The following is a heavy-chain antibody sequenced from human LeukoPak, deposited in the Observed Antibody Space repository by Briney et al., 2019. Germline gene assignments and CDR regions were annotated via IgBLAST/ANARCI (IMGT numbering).Heavy chain of an antibody. CDR1: GFTFSSYA. CDR2: ISGSGGST. CDR3: AKDTADSWIVGFDY. Sequence: GGSLRLSCAAYGFTFSSYAMSWVRQAPGKGLEWVSAISGSGGSTYYADSVKGRFTISRDNSKNTLYLQMNSLRAEDTAVYYCAKDTADSWIVGFDYWGQGTLVTVSS. D-gene: IGHD3-22*01. J-gene: IGHJ4*02. V-gene: IGHV3-23*01.